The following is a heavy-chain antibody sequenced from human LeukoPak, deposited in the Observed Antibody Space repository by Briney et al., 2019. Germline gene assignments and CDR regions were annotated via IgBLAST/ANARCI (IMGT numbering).Heavy chain of an antibody. J-gene: IGHJ4*02. CDR1: GYTFTGYY. CDR3: ARSPLVVVILLYFDY. CDR2: INPNSGGT. V-gene: IGHV1-2*02. D-gene: IGHD3-22*01. Sequence: ASVKVSCKASGYTFTGYYMHWVRQAPGQGLEWMGWINPNSGGTNYAQKFQGRVTMNRETYIRKAYMELCRLRSDDPAVYYCARSPLVVVILLYFDYWGQGTLVTVSS.